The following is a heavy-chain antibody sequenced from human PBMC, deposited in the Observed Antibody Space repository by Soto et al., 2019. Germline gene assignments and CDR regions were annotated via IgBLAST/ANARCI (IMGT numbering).Heavy chain of an antibody. CDR1: GFTFSDHY. J-gene: IGHJ4*01. CDR3: ARATTVTDY. V-gene: IGHV3-72*01. D-gene: IGHD4-17*01. CDR2: TRNKANSHTT. Sequence: EVQLVESGGGLVQPGGSLRLSCAASGFTFSDHYMDWVRQAPGKGLEWVGRTRNKANSHTTEYAASVKGRVTISRDDSKNSLYRQMNSLKVEDTAVYYCARATTVTDYWGHGALVTVAS.